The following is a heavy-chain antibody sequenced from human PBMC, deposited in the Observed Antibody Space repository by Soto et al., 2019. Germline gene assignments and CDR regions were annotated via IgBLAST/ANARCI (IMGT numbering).Heavy chain of an antibody. D-gene: IGHD2-2*01. V-gene: IGHV3-74*01. J-gene: IGHJ4*02. CDR3: VRDRSTCKDY. CDR2: IKSDGTST. Sequence: EVQLVESGGGLVQPGGSLRLSCAASGFTFSSYWMHWVRQVPGKRLVWVSRIKSDGTSTDYADSVKGRFTISRDNAKNRLYLQMNSLRVEDTAVYYCVRDRSTCKDYWGQGTLVIVSS. CDR1: GFTFSSYW.